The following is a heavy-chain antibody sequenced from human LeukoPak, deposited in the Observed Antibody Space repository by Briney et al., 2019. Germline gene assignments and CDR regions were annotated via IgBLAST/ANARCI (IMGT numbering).Heavy chain of an antibody. D-gene: IGHD2-2*01. J-gene: IGHJ4*02. V-gene: IGHV4-59*08. CDR1: GGSTSGYY. Sequence: TSETLSLTCTVSGGSTSGYYWSWIRQPPGKGLQFIGYIHYTGSTNYNPSLESRVTLSVDTSKNQFSLKLRSVTAADTAVYYCARLSKDTVVLPAAMAHYFDYWGQGTLVTVSS. CDR3: ARLSKDTVVLPAAMAHYFDY. CDR2: IHYTGST.